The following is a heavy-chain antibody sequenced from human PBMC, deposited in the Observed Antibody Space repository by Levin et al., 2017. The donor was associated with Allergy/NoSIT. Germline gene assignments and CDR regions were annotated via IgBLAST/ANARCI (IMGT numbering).Heavy chain of an antibody. J-gene: IGHJ4*02. Sequence: PGESLKISCAASGFTFNSYSMIWVRQAPGKGLEWVSYISSRSRTIYYADSVKGRFSVSRDNAKNSLYLQMNSLRAEDTAVYYCSLYGDYVSSHWGQGTLVTVSS. D-gene: IGHD4-17*01. V-gene: IGHV3-48*01. CDR1: GFTFNSYS. CDR2: ISSRSRTI. CDR3: SLYGDYVSSH.